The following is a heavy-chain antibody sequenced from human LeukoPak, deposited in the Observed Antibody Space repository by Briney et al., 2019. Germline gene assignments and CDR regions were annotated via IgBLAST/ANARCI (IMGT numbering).Heavy chain of an antibody. D-gene: IGHD5-18*01. CDR3: AKDEAANYYYYYMDV. V-gene: IGHV3-30*02. J-gene: IGHJ6*03. Sequence: GGSLRLSCAASGFTFSSYGMHWVRQAPGKGLERVAFIRHDGSNKYYADSVKGRFTISRDNSKNTLYLQMNSLRAEDTAVYYCAKDEAANYYYYYMDVWGKGTTVTISS. CDR2: IRHDGSNK. CDR1: GFTFSSYG.